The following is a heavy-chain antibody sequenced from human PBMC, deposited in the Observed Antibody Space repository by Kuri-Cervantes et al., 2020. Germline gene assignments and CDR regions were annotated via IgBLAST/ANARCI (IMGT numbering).Heavy chain of an antibody. V-gene: IGHV3-48*04. CDR1: GFTFSSYW. CDR3: ARALYGSGSQFDY. Sequence: GGSLRLSCAASGFTFSSYWMSWVRQAPGKGLEYISGSSGSTMYYADSVKGRFTISRDNAKNSLYLQMNSLRAEDTAVYYCARALYGSGSQFDYWGRGTLVTVSS. CDR2: GSSGSTM. D-gene: IGHD3-10*01. J-gene: IGHJ4*02.